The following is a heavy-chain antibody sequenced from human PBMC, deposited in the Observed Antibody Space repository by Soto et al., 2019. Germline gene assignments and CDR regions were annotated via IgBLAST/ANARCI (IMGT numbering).Heavy chain of an antibody. Sequence: GGSLRLSCAASGFTFSSYSMNWVRQAPGKGLEWVSYISSATTTIYYAASVKGRFTISRDNAKNSLYLQMNSLRADDTAVYYCARGIAAAGPKLDYWGQGTLVTVSS. CDR1: GFTFSSYS. CDR2: ISSATTTI. J-gene: IGHJ4*02. CDR3: ARGIAAAGPKLDY. V-gene: IGHV3-48*01. D-gene: IGHD6-13*01.